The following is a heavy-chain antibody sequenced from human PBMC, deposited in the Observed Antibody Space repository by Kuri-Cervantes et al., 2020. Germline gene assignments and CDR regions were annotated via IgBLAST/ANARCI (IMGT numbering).Heavy chain of an antibody. D-gene: IGHD2-15*01. CDR3: ARGEGYCSGGSCYSWSIDY. CDR1: GGTFSTYA. CDR2: IIPIFGTT. V-gene: IGHV1-69*05. J-gene: IGHJ4*02. Sequence: SVKVSCKASGGTFSTYAISWVRQAPGQGLEWMGGIIPIFGTTNYAQKLQDRVTITTDESTNTAYMELSSLRSEDTAVYYCARGEGYCSGGSCYSWSIDYWGQGTLVTVSS.